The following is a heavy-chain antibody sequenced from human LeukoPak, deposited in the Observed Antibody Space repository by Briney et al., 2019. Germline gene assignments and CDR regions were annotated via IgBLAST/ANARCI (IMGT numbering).Heavy chain of an antibody. V-gene: IGHV3-23*01. D-gene: IGHD2-2*01. CDR1: GFTFSSYA. Sequence: GGSLRLSCAASGFTFSSYAMSWVRQAPGKGLEWDSAISGSGGSTYYADSVKGRFTISRDNSKNTLYLQMNSLRAEDTAVYYCAKDLVFLSTPFDYWGQGTLVTVSS. CDR2: ISGSGGST. J-gene: IGHJ4*02. CDR3: AKDLVFLSTPFDY.